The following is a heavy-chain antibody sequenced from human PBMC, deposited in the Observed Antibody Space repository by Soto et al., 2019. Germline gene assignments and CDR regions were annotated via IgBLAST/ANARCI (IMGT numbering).Heavy chain of an antibody. D-gene: IGHD3-10*01. CDR1: GFTFTSSA. J-gene: IGHJ5*02. Sequence: ASVKVSCKASGFTFTSSAVQWVRQARGQRLEWIGRIVVGSGNTNYAQKFQERVTITRDMSTSAAYMELSSLRSEDTAVYYCAADRMVRGVIMTDWFDPWGQGTLVTVSS. V-gene: IGHV1-58*01. CDR3: AADRMVRGVIMTDWFDP. CDR2: IVVGSGNT.